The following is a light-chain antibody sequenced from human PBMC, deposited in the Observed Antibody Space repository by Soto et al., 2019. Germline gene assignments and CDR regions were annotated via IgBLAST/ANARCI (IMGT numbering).Light chain of an antibody. Sequence: EIVLTQSPVTLSVSPLERATLSCRASQSANNFVPWYQQKPGQAPRLLIYGASSRATGIPDRFSGSGSGTDFTLTISRLEPEDFAVYYCQQYGSSINCGQGTRREIK. J-gene: IGKJ5*01. CDR2: GAS. CDR1: QSANNF. CDR3: QQYGSSIN. V-gene: IGKV3-20*01.